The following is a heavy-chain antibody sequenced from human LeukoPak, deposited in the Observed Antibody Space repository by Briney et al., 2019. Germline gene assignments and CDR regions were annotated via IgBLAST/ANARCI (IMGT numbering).Heavy chain of an antibody. J-gene: IGHJ4*02. D-gene: IGHD4-17*01. CDR2: ILYDGSNK. Sequence: PGGSLRLSCAASGFTFSSYAIHWARQAPGKGLEWVAVILYDGSNKYYADSVKGRFTISRDNSKNTLYLQMNSLRAEDTAVYYCARGDTVTTYYFDYWGQGTLVTVSS. V-gene: IGHV3-30*04. CDR3: ARGDTVTTYYFDY. CDR1: GFTFSSYA.